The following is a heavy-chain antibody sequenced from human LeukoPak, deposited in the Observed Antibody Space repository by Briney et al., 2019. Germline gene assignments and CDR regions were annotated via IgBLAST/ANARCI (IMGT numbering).Heavy chain of an antibody. Sequence: PGGSLRLSCAASGFTFSNYGMHWVRQAQGKGLEWVALIWYDGSNKYYADSVKGRFTISRDNSQSTVYLQMNSLRAEDTAVYYCARAGLGASADIWGPGTLVTVSS. D-gene: IGHD6-13*01. J-gene: IGHJ4*01. CDR2: IWYDGSNK. CDR3: ARAGLGASADI. V-gene: IGHV3-33*01. CDR1: GFTFSNYG.